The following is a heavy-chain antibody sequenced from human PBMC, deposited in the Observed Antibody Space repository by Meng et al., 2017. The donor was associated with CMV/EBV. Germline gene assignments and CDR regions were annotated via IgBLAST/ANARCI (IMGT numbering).Heavy chain of an antibody. CDR1: GGSISSGDYY. V-gene: IGHV4-30-4*08. CDR3: ARAAPDYYDSSGPPDY. D-gene: IGHD3-22*01. Sequence: HVQRHEQGPGLLKPSPTLYLTCTVSGGSISSGDYYWSWIRQPPGKGLEWIGYIYYSGSTYYNPSLKSRVTISVDTSKNQFSLKLSSVTAADTAVYYCARAAPDYYDSSGPPDYWGQGTLVTVSS. J-gene: IGHJ4*02. CDR2: IYYSGST.